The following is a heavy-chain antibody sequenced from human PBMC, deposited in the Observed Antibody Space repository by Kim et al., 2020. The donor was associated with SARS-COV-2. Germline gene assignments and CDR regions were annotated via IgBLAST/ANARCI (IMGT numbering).Heavy chain of an antibody. CDR3: ARDCEIVVPAAKSMNGMDV. CDR1: GYTFTSYG. CDR2: ISAYNGNT. Sequence: ASVKVSCKASGYTFTSYGISWVRQAPGQGLEWMGWISAYNGNTNYAQKLQGRVTMTTDTSTSTAYMELRSLRSDDTAVYYCARDCEIVVPAAKSMNGMDVWGQGTTVTVSS. V-gene: IGHV1-18*01. D-gene: IGHD2-2*01. J-gene: IGHJ6*02.